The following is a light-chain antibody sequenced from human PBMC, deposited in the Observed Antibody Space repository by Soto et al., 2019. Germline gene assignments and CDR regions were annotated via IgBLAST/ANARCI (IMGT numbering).Light chain of an antibody. V-gene: IGKV3-11*01. J-gene: IGKJ4*01. CDR1: QSVSSY. Sequence: EIVLTQSPATLSFSPGERATLSCRASQSVSSYLAWYQQKPGQAPRLLIYDASNRATGIPARFSGSGSGTDFTLTISSLEPEDFAVYYCQQRSNWPLTFGGGTKVESK. CDR3: QQRSNWPLT. CDR2: DAS.